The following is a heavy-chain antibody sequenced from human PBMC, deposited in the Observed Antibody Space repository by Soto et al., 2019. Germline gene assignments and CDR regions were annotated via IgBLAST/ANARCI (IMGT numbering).Heavy chain of an antibody. CDR3: AKKSESSAYSSFDY. V-gene: IGHV3-23*01. CDR2: ISGSGIST. J-gene: IGHJ4*02. D-gene: IGHD3-22*01. CDR1: GLTFSSYA. Sequence: EVQLLESGGGLVQPGGSLRLSCAASGLTFSSYAMSWVRQAPGKGLEWVSGISGSGISTYYADSVKGRFTISRDNSKNTLYLQMNSLRAEDTAVYYCAKKSESSAYSSFDYWGQGTLVTVSS.